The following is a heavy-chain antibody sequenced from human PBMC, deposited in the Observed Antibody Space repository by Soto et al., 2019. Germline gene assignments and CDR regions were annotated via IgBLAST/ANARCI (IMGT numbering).Heavy chain of an antibody. Sequence: EVQLLESGGGLVQPGGSLRLSCAASGFTFSSYAMSWVRQAPGKGLEWVSSISSSSSYIYYADSVKGRFTISRDNAKNSLYLQMNSLRAEDTAVYYCARVRSRSSSRSSNWFDPWGQGTLVTVSS. CDR2: ISSSSSYI. CDR1: GFTFSSYA. V-gene: IGHV3-21*01. J-gene: IGHJ5*02. CDR3: ARVRSRSSSRSSNWFDP. D-gene: IGHD6-6*01.